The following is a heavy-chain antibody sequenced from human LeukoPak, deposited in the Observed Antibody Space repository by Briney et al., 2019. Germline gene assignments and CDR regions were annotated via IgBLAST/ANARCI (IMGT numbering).Heavy chain of an antibody. CDR2: IYYSGST. CDR1: GGSVNSGSYY. Sequence: PSETLSLTCTVSGGSVNSGSYYWNWIRQPPGKGLEWVGYIYYSGSTNYNPSLKSLVTISVDTSKNQFSLKLSSVTAADTAVYYCARAAYSGSYHSDYWGQGTLVTVSS. V-gene: IGHV4-61*01. CDR3: ARAAYSGSYHSDY. J-gene: IGHJ4*02. D-gene: IGHD1-26*01.